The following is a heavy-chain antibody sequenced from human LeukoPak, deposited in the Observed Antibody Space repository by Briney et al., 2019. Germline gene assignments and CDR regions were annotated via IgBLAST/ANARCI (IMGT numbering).Heavy chain of an antibody. CDR3: PKDRYSGLNYFDY. V-gene: IGHV3-64D*09. J-gene: IGHJ4*02. Sequence: AGGSLRLSCSASGFIFRSYAMHWVRQAPGKGLEYISGISHDGNSIYYADSVKDRFIISRDNSKNTLYLQMRSLRADDTAVYYCPKDRYSGLNYFDYWGQGTLVTVSS. CDR1: GFIFRSYA. D-gene: IGHD5-12*01. CDR2: ISHDGNSI.